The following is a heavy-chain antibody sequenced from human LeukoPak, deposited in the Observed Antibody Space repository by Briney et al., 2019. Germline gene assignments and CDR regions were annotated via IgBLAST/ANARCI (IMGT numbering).Heavy chain of an antibody. J-gene: IGHJ4*02. V-gene: IGHV1-69*13. Sequence: SVKVSCKASGYTFTSYAISWVRQAPGQGLEWMGGIIPIFGTANYAQKFQGRVTITADESTSTAYMELSSLRSEDTAVYYCARDASNYGFDYWGQGTLVTVSS. D-gene: IGHD4-11*01. CDR1: GYTFTSYA. CDR2: IIPIFGTA. CDR3: ARDASNYGFDY.